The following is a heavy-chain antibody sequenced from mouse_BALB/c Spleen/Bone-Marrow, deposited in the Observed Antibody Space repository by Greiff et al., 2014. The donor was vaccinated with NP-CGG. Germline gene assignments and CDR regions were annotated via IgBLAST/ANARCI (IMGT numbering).Heavy chain of an antibody. Sequence: LQESGPELVKPGASVKMSCKASGYTFTSYVMHWVKQKPGQGLEWIGYIHPYNDGTKYNEKFKGKATLTSDKSSSTAYMELSSLTSEDSAVYYCARRCGNYYFDYWGQGTTLTVSS. CDR3: ARRCGNYYFDY. V-gene: IGHV1-14*01. J-gene: IGHJ2*01. CDR2: IHPYNDGT. D-gene: IGHD2-1*01. CDR1: GYTFTSYV.